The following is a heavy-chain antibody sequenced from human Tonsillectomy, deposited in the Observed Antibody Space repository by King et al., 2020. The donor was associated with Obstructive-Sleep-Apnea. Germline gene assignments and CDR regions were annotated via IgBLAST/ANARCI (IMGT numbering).Heavy chain of an antibody. V-gene: IGHV4-39*07. CDR1: GGSISSSSYY. Sequence: QLQESGPGLVKPSETLSLTCTVSGGSISSSSYYWGWIRQPPGKGLEWIGSIYYSGCTNYNPSLKSRVTISIDTSKNKFSLKLSSVTAADTAVYYCARVPYITGWSGWFDPWGQGTLVTVSS. J-gene: IGHJ5*02. D-gene: IGHD6-19*01. CDR3: ARVPYITGWSGWFDP. CDR2: IYYSGCT.